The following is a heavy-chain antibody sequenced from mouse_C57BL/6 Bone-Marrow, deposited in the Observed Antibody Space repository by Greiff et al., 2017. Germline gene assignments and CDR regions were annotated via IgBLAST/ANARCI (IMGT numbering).Heavy chain of an antibody. J-gene: IGHJ4*01. CDR3: ARWASHYYAMDY. CDR2: IRNKANGYTT. Sequence: VQLKQSGGGLVQPGGSLSLSCAASGFTFTDYYMSWVRQPPGKALEWLGFIRNKANGYTTEYSASVKGRFTISRDNSQSILYLQMNALRAEDSATYYCARWASHYYAMDYWGQGTSVTVSS. CDR1: GFTFTDYY. V-gene: IGHV7-3*01.